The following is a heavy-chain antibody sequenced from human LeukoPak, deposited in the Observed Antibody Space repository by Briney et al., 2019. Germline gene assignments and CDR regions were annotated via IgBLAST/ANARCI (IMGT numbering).Heavy chain of an antibody. J-gene: IGHJ4*02. V-gene: IGHV3-30*03. Sequence: PGRSLRLSCAASGFTFSTYAMHWVRQAPGKGLEWVAVISYDGSNKYYADSVKGRFTISRDNSKNTLYLQMNTLRDEDTAVYYCATDRSLSYLDYWGQGTLVTVSS. CDR2: ISYDGSNK. CDR1: GFTFSTYA. CDR3: ATDRSLSYLDY.